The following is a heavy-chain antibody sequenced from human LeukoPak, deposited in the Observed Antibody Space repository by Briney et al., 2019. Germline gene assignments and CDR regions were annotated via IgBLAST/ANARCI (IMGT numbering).Heavy chain of an antibody. CDR1: GLTVSSNC. V-gene: IGHV3-53*01. CDR2: IYSGGST. Sequence: GGSLRLSCAASGLTVSSNCMSWVRQAPGKGLEWVSFIYSGGSTYYTDSVKGQFTISRDNSKNTLYLQMNSLRAEDTAVYYCARRAGDYSHPYDYWGQGILVTVSS. CDR3: ARRAGDYSHPYDY. J-gene: IGHJ4*02. D-gene: IGHD3-22*01.